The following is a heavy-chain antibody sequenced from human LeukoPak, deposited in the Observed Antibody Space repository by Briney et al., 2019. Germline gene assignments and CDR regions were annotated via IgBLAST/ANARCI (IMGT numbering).Heavy chain of an antibody. CDR2: IRYDGSNK. CDR1: GFTFSSYG. J-gene: IGHJ5*02. D-gene: IGHD4-17*01. V-gene: IGHV3-30*02. CDR3: AKDYRPDHGVTWGWFDP. Sequence: RGSLRLSCAASGFTFSSYGMHWVRQAPGKGLEWVAFIRYDGSNKYYADSVKGRFTISRDNSKNTLYLQMNSLRTEDTAVYYCAKDYRPDHGVTWGWFDPWGQGTLVTVSS.